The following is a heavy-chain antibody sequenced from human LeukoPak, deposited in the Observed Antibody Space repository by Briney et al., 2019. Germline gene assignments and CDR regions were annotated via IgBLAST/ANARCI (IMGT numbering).Heavy chain of an antibody. D-gene: IGHD5-18*01. J-gene: IGHJ4*02. V-gene: IGHV4-59*08. CDR2: IYYSGST. CDR3: ARHVRGYSINFGY. Sequence: SETLSLTCTVSGGSISSYYWSWIRQPPGKGLEWIGYIYYSGSTNYNPSLKSRVTISVDTSKNQFSLKLSSVTAADTAVYYCARHVRGYSINFGYWGQGTLVTVSS. CDR1: GGSISSYY.